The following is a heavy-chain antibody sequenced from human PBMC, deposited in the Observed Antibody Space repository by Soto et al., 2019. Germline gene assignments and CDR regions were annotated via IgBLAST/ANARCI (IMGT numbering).Heavy chain of an antibody. J-gene: IGHJ4*02. CDR1: GFIFSNNG. CDR3: AIVRVADSPLDH. V-gene: IGHV3-30*02. D-gene: IGHD3-10*02. Sequence: PGGSLRLCCEGSGFIFSNNGMHWVRQAPGKGLEWVAFMSYDGSAKFLADSVKGRFTISRDNSKSTLFLHMSSLRAEDTAMYYCAIVRVADSPLDHWGQGTLVTVSS. CDR2: MSYDGSAK.